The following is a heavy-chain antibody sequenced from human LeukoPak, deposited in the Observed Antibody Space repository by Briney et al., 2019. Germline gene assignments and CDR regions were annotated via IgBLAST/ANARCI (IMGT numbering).Heavy chain of an antibody. CDR2: ISSSGSTI. Sequence: GGSLRLSCAASGFTFSSYEMNWVRQAPGKGLEWVSYISSSGSTIYYADSVKGRFTISRDNAKNSLYLQMNSLRAEDTAVYYCAKGSDSSYGFDYYYYMDVWGKGTTVTISS. CDR3: AKGSDSSYGFDYYYYMDV. V-gene: IGHV3-48*03. D-gene: IGHD5-18*01. CDR1: GFTFSSYE. J-gene: IGHJ6*03.